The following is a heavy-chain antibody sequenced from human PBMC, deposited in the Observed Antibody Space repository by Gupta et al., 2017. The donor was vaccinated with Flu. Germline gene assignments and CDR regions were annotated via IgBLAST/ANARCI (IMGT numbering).Heavy chain of an antibody. CDR3: ARDREDVEVVPAAISSGFDP. J-gene: IGHJ5*01. D-gene: IGHD2-2*02. Sequence: QAPGQGLEWMGGIIPLYDITNYAQNVQGRVTISADKSTGTVYMELNSLRLDDTAVYFCARDREDVEVVPAAISSGFDPWGQGTLVTVSS. CDR2: IIPLYDIT. V-gene: IGHV1-69*17.